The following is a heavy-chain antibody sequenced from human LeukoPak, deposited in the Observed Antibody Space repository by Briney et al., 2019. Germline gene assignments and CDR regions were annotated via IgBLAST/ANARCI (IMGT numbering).Heavy chain of an antibody. CDR1: GFTFSSYA. CDR2: ISYEGSNK. CDR3: ARDVYYDSGSRIENWLDP. D-gene: IGHD3-10*01. Sequence: GGSLRLSCAASGFTFSSYAMHWVRQAPGKGLEWVAFISYEGSNKYYADSVKGRFTISRDNSENTLYLQVNSLRAEDTAVYYCARDVYYDSGSRIENWLDPWGQGTLVTVSS. V-gene: IGHV3-30-3*01. J-gene: IGHJ5*02.